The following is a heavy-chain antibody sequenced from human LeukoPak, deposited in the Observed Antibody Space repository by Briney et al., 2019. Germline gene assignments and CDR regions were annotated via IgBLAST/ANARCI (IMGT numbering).Heavy chain of an antibody. CDR3: AKETYPTTVTPYYFDY. J-gene: IGHJ4*02. CDR2: ISGSGGST. V-gene: IGHV3-23*01. CDR1: GFTFDDYA. D-gene: IGHD4-17*01. Sequence: GRSLRLSCAASGFTFDDYAMHWVRQAPGKGLEWVSAISGSGGSTYYADSVKGRFTISRDNSKNTLYLQMNSLRAEDTAVYYCAKETYPTTVTPYYFDYWGQGTLVTVSS.